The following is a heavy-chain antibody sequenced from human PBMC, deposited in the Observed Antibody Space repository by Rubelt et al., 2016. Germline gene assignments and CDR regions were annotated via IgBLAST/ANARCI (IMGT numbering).Heavy chain of an antibody. CDR1: GGSFSGYY. CDR2: INHSGST. CDR3: ARGRARAAAAPRRLWFDP. Sequence: QVQLQQWGAGLLKPSATLSLTCAVYGGSFSGYYWSWIRQPPGQGLEWIGEINHSGSTNYNPSRKSRVTISVDESKNQFSRKLRSVTAADTAVYYWARGRARAAAAPRRLWFDPWGQGTRVTVSS. J-gene: IGHJ5*02. V-gene: IGHV4-34*01. D-gene: IGHD6-13*01.